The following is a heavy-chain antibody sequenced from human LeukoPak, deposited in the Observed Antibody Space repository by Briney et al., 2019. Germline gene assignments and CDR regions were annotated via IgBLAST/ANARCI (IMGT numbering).Heavy chain of an antibody. V-gene: IGHV3-48*03. CDR2: ISSSGSTI. CDR1: GFTFCSYE. D-gene: IGHD3-10*01. Sequence: GGSLRLSCAASGFTFCSYEMNWVRQAPGKGLEWVSYISSSGSTIYYADSVKGRFTISRDNAKNSLYLQMNSLRAEDTAVYYCARGGASGYYYGSGSYYREFDYWGQGTLVTVSS. J-gene: IGHJ4*02. CDR3: ARGGASGYYYGSGSYYREFDY.